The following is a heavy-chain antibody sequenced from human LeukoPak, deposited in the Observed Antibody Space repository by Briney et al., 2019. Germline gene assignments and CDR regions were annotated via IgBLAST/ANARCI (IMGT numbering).Heavy chain of an antibody. Sequence: SVKVSRKASGGTFSSYAISWVRQAPGQGLEWMGGIIPIFGTANYAQKFQGRVTITTDESTSTAYMELSSLRSEDTAVYYCARERGKGYSYSDYWGQGTLVTVSS. D-gene: IGHD5-18*01. CDR2: IIPIFGTA. CDR3: ARERGKGYSYSDY. CDR1: GGTFSSYA. V-gene: IGHV1-69*05. J-gene: IGHJ4*02.